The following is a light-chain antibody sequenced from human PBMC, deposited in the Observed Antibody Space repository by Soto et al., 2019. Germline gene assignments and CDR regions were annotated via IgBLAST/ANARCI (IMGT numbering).Light chain of an antibody. CDR1: QYIGGY. CDR2: DAA. Sequence: EIVLTQSPATLSLSPGKKATLSCRASQYIGGYLAWYQLRPGQGPRLLIFDAASRATGIPDRVSGSGSGTDFTLTISRLEPEDFAVYYCQQRASWPLTFGGGTKVDIK. CDR3: QQRASWPLT. V-gene: IGKV3-11*01. J-gene: IGKJ4*01.